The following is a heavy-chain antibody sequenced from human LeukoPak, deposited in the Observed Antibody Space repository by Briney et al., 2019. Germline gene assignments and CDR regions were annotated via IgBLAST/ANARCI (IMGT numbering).Heavy chain of an antibody. CDR3: ARLSTYYDFWSGYYLGFDP. D-gene: IGHD3-3*01. CDR1: GGSMGTYS. Sequence: SETLSLTCTVSGGSMGTYSWCWIRQPPGKGLDWIGFKAYSGGTNYNPSLKSRVTISVDTSKNQFSLKLSSVTAADTAVYYCARLSTYYDFWSGYYLGFDPWGQGTLVTVSS. J-gene: IGHJ5*02. V-gene: IGHV4-59*08. CDR2: KAYSGGT.